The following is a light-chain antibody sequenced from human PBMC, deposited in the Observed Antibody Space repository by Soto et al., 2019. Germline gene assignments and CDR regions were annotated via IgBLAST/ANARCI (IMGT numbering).Light chain of an antibody. CDR3: QKSSNWLQLT. J-gene: IGKJ4*01. Sequence: EIVLTQSPATLSLSPGERATLSCRASQSVSSYLAWYQQQPGQAPRLLIYAASNRATGIPARLSGSGTGTDFTLPIRSLEPEDFAVYYCQKSSNWLQLTFGGGTNVEIK. V-gene: IGKV3-11*01. CDR1: QSVSSY. CDR2: AAS.